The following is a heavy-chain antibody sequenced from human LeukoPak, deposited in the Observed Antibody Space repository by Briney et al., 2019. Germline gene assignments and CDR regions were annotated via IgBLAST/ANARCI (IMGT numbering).Heavy chain of an antibody. Sequence: GGSPRLSCAASGFTFSSYDVHWVRQATGKGLEWVSAIGTAGDTYYPGSVKGRFTISRENAKNSLYLQMNSLRAGDTAVYYCARVQGLDFRWYFDLWGRGTLVTVSS. J-gene: IGHJ2*01. CDR2: IGTAGDT. CDR3: ARVQGLDFRWYFDL. V-gene: IGHV3-13*01. CDR1: GFTFSSYD.